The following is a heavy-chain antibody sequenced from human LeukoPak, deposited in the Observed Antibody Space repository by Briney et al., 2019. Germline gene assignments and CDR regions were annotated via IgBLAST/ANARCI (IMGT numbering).Heavy chain of an antibody. CDR2: ISYDGSNK. Sequence: PGRSLRLSRAASGFTFSRYGMHWVRQAPGKGLEWVAVISYDGSNKYYADSEKGRFTISRDNSKNTLYLQMNSLRAEDTAVYYCAKDRYYDSSGYPYYYGMDVWGQGTTVTVSS. CDR1: GFTFSRYG. CDR3: AKDRYYDSSGYPYYYGMDV. J-gene: IGHJ6*02. D-gene: IGHD3-22*01. V-gene: IGHV3-30*18.